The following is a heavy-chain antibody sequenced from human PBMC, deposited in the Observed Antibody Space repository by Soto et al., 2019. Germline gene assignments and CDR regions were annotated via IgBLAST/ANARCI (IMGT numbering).Heavy chain of an antibody. J-gene: IGHJ6*02. V-gene: IGHV2-70*13. CDR3: ARSIRGPRRFNGMDV. Sequence: GSGPTLVNPTETLTLTCTFSGFSLTSPGMCVSWNRQPPGKALERLALIERDDDDKYYSTSLKTRLTISKDTRKNQVVLTMANMDPADTGTYYCARSIRGPRRFNGMDVWGQGTTVTVSS. D-gene: IGHD1-20*01. CDR1: GFSLTSPGMC. CDR2: IERDDDDK.